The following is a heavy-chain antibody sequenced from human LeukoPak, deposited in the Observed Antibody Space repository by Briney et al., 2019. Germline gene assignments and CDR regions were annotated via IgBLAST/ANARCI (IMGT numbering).Heavy chain of an antibody. D-gene: IGHD2-2*01. Sequence: GGSLRLSCAACGFTFSSYAMSWVGQAPGKGLEGVSGISGSGGSTYYADSVKGGFTISRHNSKNTLYLQMNSLRAEDTAVYYCAKERQLLSLFDPWGQGTLVTVSS. J-gene: IGHJ5*02. V-gene: IGHV3-23*01. CDR1: GFTFSSYA. CDR2: ISGSGGST. CDR3: AKERQLLSLFDP.